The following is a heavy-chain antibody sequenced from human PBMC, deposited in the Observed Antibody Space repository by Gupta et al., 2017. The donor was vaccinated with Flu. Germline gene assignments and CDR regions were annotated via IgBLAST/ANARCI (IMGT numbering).Heavy chain of an antibody. CDR1: GFSLSNARMG. CDR3: ARIQRTVVPAAHRGGGYYYYGMDV. CDR2: IFSNDEK. Sequence: QVTLKESGPVLVKPTETLTLTCTVSGFSLSNARMGVSWIRQPPGKALEWLAHIFSNDEKSYSTSLKSRLTISKDTSKSQVVLTMTNMDPVDTATYYCARIQRTVVPAAHRGGGYYYYGMDVWGQGTTVTVSS. D-gene: IGHD2-2*01. V-gene: IGHV2-26*01. J-gene: IGHJ6*02.